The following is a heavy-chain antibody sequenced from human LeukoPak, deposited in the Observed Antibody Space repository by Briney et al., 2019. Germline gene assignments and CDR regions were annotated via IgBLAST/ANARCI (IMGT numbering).Heavy chain of an antibody. CDR1: GGSISSYY. J-gene: IGHJ5*02. Sequence: SDTLSLTCTVSGGSISSYYWSWIRQPPGKGLEWIGYIYYSGSTNYNPSLKSRVTISVDTSKNQFSLKLSSVTAADTAVYYCARHVSSSWYARFDPWGQGTLVTVSS. CDR2: IYYSGST. V-gene: IGHV4-59*08. CDR3: ARHVSSSWYARFDP. D-gene: IGHD6-13*01.